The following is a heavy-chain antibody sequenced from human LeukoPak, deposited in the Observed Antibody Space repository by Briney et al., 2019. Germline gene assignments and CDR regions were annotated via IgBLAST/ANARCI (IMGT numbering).Heavy chain of an antibody. J-gene: IGHJ4*02. CDR2: FYYNGNT. D-gene: IGHD6-25*01. CDR3: ARDRRPDY. CDR1: GYSISSGYY. V-gene: IGHV4-38-2*02. Sequence: SETLSLTCAVSGYSISSGYYWGWIRQPPGKGLEWIGTFYYNGNTYYNPSLKSRVTISVDTSKNRFSLNLTSVTAADTAVHYCARDRRPDYWGQGTLVTVSS.